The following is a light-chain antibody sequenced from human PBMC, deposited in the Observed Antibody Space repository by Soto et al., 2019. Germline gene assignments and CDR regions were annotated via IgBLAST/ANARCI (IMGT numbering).Light chain of an antibody. CDR2: GES. CDR1: QSVNSH. V-gene: IGKV3D-15*01. J-gene: IGKJ4*01. Sequence: EIVMTQSPASLSVSPGERVTLSCRASQSVNSHLAWYQQKPGQAPRLLILGESTRATGTPARFSGSGSGTDFTLTISSLHSEDFAVYYCQQYNNWPLTVGGGTKVEIK. CDR3: QQYNNWPLT.